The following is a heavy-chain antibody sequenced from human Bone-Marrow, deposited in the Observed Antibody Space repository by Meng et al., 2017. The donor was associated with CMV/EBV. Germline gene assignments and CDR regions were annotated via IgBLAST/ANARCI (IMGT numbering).Heavy chain of an antibody. V-gene: IGHV3-53*01. J-gene: IGHJ6*02. Sequence: GGSLRLSCAASGFTVSSNYMSWVRQAPGKGLEWVSVIYSGGSTYYGDSVKGRFTISRDNSKNTLYLQMNSLIAEHTAVYYCARAPSGVDSIFGVVTVYYYYYGMDVWGQGTTVTVSS. CDR3: ARAPSGVDSIFGVVTVYYYYYGMDV. D-gene: IGHD3-3*01. CDR2: IYSGGST. CDR1: GFTVSSNY.